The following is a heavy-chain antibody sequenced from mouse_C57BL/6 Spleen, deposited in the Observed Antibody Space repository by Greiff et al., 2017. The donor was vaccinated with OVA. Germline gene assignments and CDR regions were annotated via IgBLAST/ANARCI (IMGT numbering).Heavy chain of an antibody. CDR1: GYTFTSYW. Sequence: QVQLQPGAELVKPGASVKLSCKASGYTFTSYWMHWVKQRPGQGLEWIGMIHPNSGSTNYNEKFKSKATLTVDKSSSTAYMQLSSLTSEDSAVYYCARGGTTVVAHRYFDVWGTGTTVTVSS. D-gene: IGHD1-1*01. V-gene: IGHV1-64*01. J-gene: IGHJ1*03. CDR2: IHPNSGST. CDR3: ARGGTTVVAHRYFDV.